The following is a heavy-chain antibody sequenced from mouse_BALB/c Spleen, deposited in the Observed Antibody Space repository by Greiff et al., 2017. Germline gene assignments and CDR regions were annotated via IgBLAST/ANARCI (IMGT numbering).Heavy chain of an antibody. V-gene: IGHV5-4*02. D-gene: IGHD2-3*01. Sequence: EVNVVESGGGLVKPGGSLKLSCAASGFTFSDYYMYWVRQTPEKRLEWVATISDGGSYTYYPDSVKGRFTISRDNAKNNLYLQMSSLKSEDTAMYYCARGMGAMDYWGQGTSVTVSS. J-gene: IGHJ4*01. CDR2: ISDGGSYT. CDR1: GFTFSDYY. CDR3: ARGMGAMDY.